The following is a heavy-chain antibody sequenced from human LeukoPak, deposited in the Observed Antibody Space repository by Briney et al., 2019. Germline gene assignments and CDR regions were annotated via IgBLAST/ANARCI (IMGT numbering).Heavy chain of an antibody. CDR1: GGSFSGYY. J-gene: IGHJ5*02. D-gene: IGHD3-10*01. CDR3: ARDRGGSSWFDP. CDR2: IYYSGTT. Sequence: SETLSLTCTVSGGSFSGYYWSWIRQPPGKGLEWIGYIYYSGTTNYSPSLKSRVTISVDTSKNQFSLKLSSVTAADTAVYYCARDRGGSSWFDPWGQGTLVTVSS. V-gene: IGHV4-59*13.